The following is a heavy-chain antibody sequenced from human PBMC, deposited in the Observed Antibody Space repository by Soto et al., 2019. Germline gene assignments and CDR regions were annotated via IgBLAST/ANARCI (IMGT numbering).Heavy chain of an antibody. CDR1: GGTFSSYT. D-gene: IGHD3-3*01. Sequence: SVKVSCKASGGTFSSYTISWVRQAPGQGLEWMGRIIPILGIANYAQKFQGRVTITADESTSTAYMELSSLRSEDTAVYYCARDPTYYDFWSGYRFDYWGQGTLVTVSS. CDR3: ARDPTYYDFWSGYRFDY. CDR2: IIPILGIA. J-gene: IGHJ4*02. V-gene: IGHV1-69*04.